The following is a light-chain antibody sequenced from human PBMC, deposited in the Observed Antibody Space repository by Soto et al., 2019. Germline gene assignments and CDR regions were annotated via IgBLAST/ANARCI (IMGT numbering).Light chain of an antibody. Sequence: EIVFTQSPYTLSLSPGEGASLSCRASQSVHTFLAWYQQKPGQAPRLLIYGASTRATGVPARFSGSGSGTDFTLTISSLEPEDFAVYYCQQRSNWPPDTFGQGTRLEIK. CDR2: GAS. V-gene: IGKV3-11*01. CDR3: QQRSNWPPDT. CDR1: QSVHTF. J-gene: IGKJ5*01.